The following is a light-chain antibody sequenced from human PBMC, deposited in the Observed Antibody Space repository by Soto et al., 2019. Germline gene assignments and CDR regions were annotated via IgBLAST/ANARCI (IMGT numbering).Light chain of an antibody. CDR3: QSTDSSLSGVV. J-gene: IGLJ2*01. V-gene: IGLV1-40*01. Sequence: QSVLTQPPSVSGAPGQRDTISCTGSSSNIGAGYDVHWYQQLPGTAPKLLISGNNNRPSGVPDRFSGSKSGTSASLAITGLQAEDEADYYCQSTDSSLSGVVFGGGTKLTVL. CDR1: SSNIGAGYD. CDR2: GNN.